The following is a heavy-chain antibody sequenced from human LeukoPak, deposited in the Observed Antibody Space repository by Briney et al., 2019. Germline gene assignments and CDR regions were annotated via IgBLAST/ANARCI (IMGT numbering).Heavy chain of an antibody. Sequence: ASVKVSCKASGYTFTSYDISWVRQAPGQGLEWMGWIGTYSGHTNYAQKLQGRVTMTTERSTTTAYMELRSLTSDDTAVYYCGRGGYTTGYDYWGQGTLVTVSS. CDR1: GYTFTSYD. J-gene: IGHJ4*02. CDR2: IGTYSGHT. D-gene: IGHD5-12*01. CDR3: GRGGYTTGYDY. V-gene: IGHV1-18*01.